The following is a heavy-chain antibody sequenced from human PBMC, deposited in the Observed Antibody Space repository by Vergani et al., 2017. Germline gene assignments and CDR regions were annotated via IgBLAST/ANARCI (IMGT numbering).Heavy chain of an antibody. D-gene: IGHD3-16*01. CDR1: GYPISSGCY. CDR3: ARQFWVSQGVGALES. V-gene: IGHV4-38-2*02. CDR2: VFHSGST. Sequence: QVQLQDSGPGLVKPSETLSLTCTVSGYPISSGCYWGWIRQPPGKGLEWIATVFHSGSTYYNPSLRRRVTMSVETSKNQFSLKLSTLTAADTAVYYCARQFWVSQGVGALESWGHGTEVSVSS. J-gene: IGHJ3*02.